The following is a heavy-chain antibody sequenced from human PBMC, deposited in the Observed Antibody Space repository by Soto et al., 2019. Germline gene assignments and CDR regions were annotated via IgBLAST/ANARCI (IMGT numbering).Heavy chain of an antibody. J-gene: IGHJ5*02. V-gene: IGHV1-24*01. Sequence: ASVKVSCKVSGYTLTELSMHWVRQAPGKGLEWMGGFDPEDGETIYAQKFQGRVTMTEDTSTDTAYMELSSLRSEDTAVYYCATLALRYFDWFNWFDPWGQGTLVTVSS. CDR1: GYTLTELS. CDR3: ATLALRYFDWFNWFDP. CDR2: FDPEDGET. D-gene: IGHD3-9*01.